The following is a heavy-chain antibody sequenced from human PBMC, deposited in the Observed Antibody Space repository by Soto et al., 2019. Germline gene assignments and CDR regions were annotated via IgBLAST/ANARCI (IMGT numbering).Heavy chain of an antibody. J-gene: IGHJ4*02. D-gene: IGHD2-2*01. CDR3: ARGGVDQLLTNYYFDY. CDR1: GGSISSYY. CDR2: IYYSGST. V-gene: IGHV4-59*01. Sequence: SETLSLTCTVSGGSISSYYWSWIRQPPGKGLEWIGYIYYSGSTNYNPSLKSRVTISVDTSKNQFSLKLSSVTAADTAVYYCARGGVDQLLTNYYFDYWGQGTLVTVSS.